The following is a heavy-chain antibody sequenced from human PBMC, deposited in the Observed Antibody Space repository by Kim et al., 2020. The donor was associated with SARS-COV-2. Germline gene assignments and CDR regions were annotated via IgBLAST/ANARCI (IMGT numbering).Heavy chain of an antibody. V-gene: IGHV3-23*01. CDR2: ISGSGGTT. CDR3: AKDRTNYYGSGSHYYYGMDV. J-gene: IGHJ6*02. Sequence: GVSLRLSCVASRFTFSSYAMSWVRQAPGKGLEWVSSISGSGGTTYYADSVRGRFTISRDNSKNTLFLQMNSLRGEDTAVYYCAKDRTNYYGSGSHYYYGMDVWGQGTAVTVSS. D-gene: IGHD3-10*01. CDR1: RFTFSSYA.